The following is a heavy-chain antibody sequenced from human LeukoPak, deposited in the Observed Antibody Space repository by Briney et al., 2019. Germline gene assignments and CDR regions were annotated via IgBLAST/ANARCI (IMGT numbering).Heavy chain of an antibody. CDR3: ARDGSYYYDSSGYYSFDY. CDR1: GYTFTSYG. Sequence: GASVKVSCKASGYTFTSYGITWVRQAPGQGLEWMGWINAYNHGTNYAQKLQGRVTMTTDTSTSTAYMELRSLRSDDTAVYYCARDGSYYYDSSGYYSFDYWGQGTLVTVSS. CDR2: INAYNHGT. V-gene: IGHV1-18*01. D-gene: IGHD3-22*01. J-gene: IGHJ4*02.